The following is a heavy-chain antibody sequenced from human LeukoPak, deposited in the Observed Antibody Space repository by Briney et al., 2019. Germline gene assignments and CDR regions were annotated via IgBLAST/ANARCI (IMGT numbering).Heavy chain of an antibody. Sequence: APVKVSCKASGYTFTSYAMHWVRQAPGQRLEWMGWINAGNGNTKYSQKFQGRVTITRDTSASTAYMELSSLRSEDTAVYYCARGYSGWFGTLGYWGQGTLVTVSS. CDR3: ARGYSGWFGTLGY. D-gene: IGHD1-26*01. V-gene: IGHV1-3*01. CDR2: INAGNGNT. J-gene: IGHJ4*02. CDR1: GYTFTSYA.